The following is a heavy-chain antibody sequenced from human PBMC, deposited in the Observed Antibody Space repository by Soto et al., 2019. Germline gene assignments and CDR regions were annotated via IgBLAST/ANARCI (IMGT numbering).Heavy chain of an antibody. CDR3: ARCFSGNYPSRPEEQYYFDS. CDR1: GDSIRSYY. CDR2: IYYSGYT. D-gene: IGHD1-26*01. Sequence: SETLSLTCTVYGDSIRSYYWSWIRHPPGKGLEWIGYIYYSGYTSYNPCLKSRATISVDTSKNQFSLKLNSVTAADTAVYYCARCFSGNYPSRPEEQYYFDSWGQGTLVTVSS. V-gene: IGHV4-59*01. J-gene: IGHJ4*02.